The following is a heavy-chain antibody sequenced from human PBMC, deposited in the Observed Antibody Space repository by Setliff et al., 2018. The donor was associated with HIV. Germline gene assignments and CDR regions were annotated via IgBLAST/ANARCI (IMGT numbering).Heavy chain of an antibody. V-gene: IGHV4-61*09. CDR1: GGSISSGSYY. CDR2: IYISGTT. Sequence: PSETLSLTCTVSGGSISSGSYYWSWIRQPAGKGLEWIGYIYISGTTNYNPSLKNRVTMSLDTSKTQVSLRLTSVTAADTAVYYCARVPVAGANWFDPWGLGTLVTVSS. J-gene: IGHJ5*02. D-gene: IGHD2-21*01. CDR3: ARVPVAGANWFDP.